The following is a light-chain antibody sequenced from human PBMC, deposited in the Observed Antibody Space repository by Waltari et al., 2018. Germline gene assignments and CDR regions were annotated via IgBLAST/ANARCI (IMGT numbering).Light chain of an antibody. J-gene: IGKJ5*01. Sequence: IVLTQTPLSSPVTLGQPASISCRSSQRLVYSNGNPYLSWLHQRPGQPPRLLIYEVSKRFSGVPDRFRGSGAGTDFTLTISSLEPEDFAVYYCQHRSNWPRTFGQGTRLEIK. CDR3: QHRSNWPRT. CDR2: EVS. CDR1: QRLVYSNGNPY. V-gene: IGKV2-24*01.